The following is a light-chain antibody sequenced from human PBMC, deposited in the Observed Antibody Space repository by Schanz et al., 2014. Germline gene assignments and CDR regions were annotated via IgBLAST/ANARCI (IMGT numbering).Light chain of an antibody. V-gene: IGLV4-69*01. CDR3: QTWGTGIRV. CDR2: LNSDGSH. Sequence: QLALTQSPSASASLGASVKLTCTLSSGHSSYAIAWHQQQPEKGPRYLMKLNSDGSHNKGDGIPDRFSGSSSGAERYLTISSLQSEDEADYYCQTWGTGIRVFGGGTKLTVL. CDR1: SGHSSYA. J-gene: IGLJ3*02.